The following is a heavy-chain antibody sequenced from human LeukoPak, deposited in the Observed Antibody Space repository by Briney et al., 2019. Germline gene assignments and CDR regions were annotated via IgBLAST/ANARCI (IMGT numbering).Heavy chain of an antibody. J-gene: IGHJ6*02. D-gene: IGHD3-10*01. CDR3: ARVSVPNYYYGMDV. CDR2: VYPSDSDT. V-gene: IGHV5-51*01. CDR1: GDSFTNYW. Sequence: GESLKISCKGSGDSFTNYWIAWVRQLPGKGLEWMGVVYPSDSDTRYRPSFQGQVTISADKSISTAYLQWSSLRAEDTAVYYCARVSVPNYYYGMDVWGQGTTVTVSS.